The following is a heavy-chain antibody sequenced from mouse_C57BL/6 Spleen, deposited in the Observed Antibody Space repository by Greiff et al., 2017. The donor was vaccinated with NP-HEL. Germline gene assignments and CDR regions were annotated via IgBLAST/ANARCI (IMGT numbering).Heavy chain of an antibody. CDR2: IDPSDSYT. V-gene: IGHV1-50*01. Sequence: QVQLQQSGAELVKPGASVKLSCKASGYTFTSYWMQWVKQRPGQGLEWIGEIDPSDSYTNYNQKFKGKATLTVDTSSSTAYMQLSSLTSEDSAVYYCARGRDFAYWGQGTLVTVSA. CDR3: ARGRDFAY. D-gene: IGHD3-3*01. J-gene: IGHJ3*01. CDR1: GYTFTSYW.